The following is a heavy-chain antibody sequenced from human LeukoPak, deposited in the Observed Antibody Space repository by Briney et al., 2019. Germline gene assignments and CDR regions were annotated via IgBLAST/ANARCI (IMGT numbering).Heavy chain of an antibody. CDR3: ARPSSGWYDWYAFDI. Sequence: GGSLRLSCAASGFTFSSYGMHWVRQAPGKGLDWVAFIHHDGSNKYYADSVKGRFTISRDNSKNMLYLQMNSLRAEDTAVYYCARPSSGWYDWYAFDIWGQGTMVTVSS. CDR2: IHHDGSNK. CDR1: GFTFSSYG. J-gene: IGHJ3*02. D-gene: IGHD6-19*01. V-gene: IGHV3-30*02.